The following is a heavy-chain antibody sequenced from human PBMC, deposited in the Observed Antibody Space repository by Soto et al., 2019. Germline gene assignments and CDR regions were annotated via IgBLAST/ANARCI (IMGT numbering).Heavy chain of an antibody. Sequence: ASESLSLTCTVSGDSLSSINNYWSWIRQPPGEGLEWIGSISYSGTTSYSPSLKSRVAMSLDTSKNQFSLSLNFVTAADTAVYYCARGRGYSYGLDPWGQGSLVTVSS. CDR2: ISYSGTT. V-gene: IGHV4-30-4*01. D-gene: IGHD5-18*01. J-gene: IGHJ5*02. CDR3: ARGRGYSYGLDP. CDR1: GDSLSSINNY.